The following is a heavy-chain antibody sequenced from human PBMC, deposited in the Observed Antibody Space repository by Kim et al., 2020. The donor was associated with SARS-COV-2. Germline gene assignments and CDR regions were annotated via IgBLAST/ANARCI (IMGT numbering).Heavy chain of an antibody. D-gene: IGHD3-10*02. J-gene: IGHJ5*02. Sequence: SETLSLTCTVSGGSISSGNYYWSWIRQHPGKGLEWIGYIYYIGSTFYNPSLKSRVTISVDTSRNQFSLNLNSVTAADTAVYYCARDKVLDGYYVLDPWG. CDR2: IYYIGST. CDR1: GGSISSGNYY. CDR3: ARDKVLDGYYVLDP. V-gene: IGHV4-31*03.